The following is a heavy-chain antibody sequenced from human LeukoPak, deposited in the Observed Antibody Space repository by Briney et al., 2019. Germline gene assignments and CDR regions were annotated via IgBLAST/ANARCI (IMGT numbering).Heavy chain of an antibody. J-gene: IGHJ4*02. Sequence: GGSLRLSCAASGFTSSDYWMSWVRQAPGQGLEWVAKISQDGREQRFVDSVKGRFTISRDNAKNLLFLQMDSLRAEDTAVYYCAGGALDYWGPGTLVTVSS. CDR3: AGGALDY. CDR2: ISQDGREQ. V-gene: IGHV3-7*04. CDR1: GFTSSDYW.